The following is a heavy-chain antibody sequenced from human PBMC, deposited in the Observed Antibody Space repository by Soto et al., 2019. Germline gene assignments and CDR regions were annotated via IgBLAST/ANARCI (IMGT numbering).Heavy chain of an antibody. CDR2: IYYSGST. J-gene: IGHJ6*03. V-gene: IGHV4-59*08. CDR1: GGSISSYY. D-gene: IGHD5-12*01. CDR3: ARRGGYSGYDNYYYYYYMDV. Sequence: PSETLSLTCTVSGGSISSYYWSWIRQPPWKGLEWIGYIYYSGSTNYNPSLKSRVTISVDTSKNQFSLKLSSVTAADTAVYYCARRGGYSGYDNYYYYYYMDVWGKGTTVTVSS.